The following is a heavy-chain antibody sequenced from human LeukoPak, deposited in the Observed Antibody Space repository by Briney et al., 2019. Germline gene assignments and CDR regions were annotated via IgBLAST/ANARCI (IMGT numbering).Heavy chain of an antibody. Sequence: SVKVSCKASGGTFSSYAISWVRQAPGQGLEWMGRIILIFGTANYAQKFQGRVTITTDESTSTAYMELSSLRSEDTAVYYCARDKVRVSWFDPWGQGTLVTVSS. CDR1: GGTFSSYA. CDR2: IILIFGTA. J-gene: IGHJ5*02. D-gene: IGHD3-22*01. V-gene: IGHV1-69*05. CDR3: ARDKVRVSWFDP.